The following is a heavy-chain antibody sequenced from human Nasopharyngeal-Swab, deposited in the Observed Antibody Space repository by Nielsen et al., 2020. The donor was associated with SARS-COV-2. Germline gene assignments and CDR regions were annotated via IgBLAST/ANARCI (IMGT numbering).Heavy chain of an antibody. D-gene: IGHD2-15*01. CDR1: GFTYW. V-gene: IGHV3-7*01. CDR2: IGQDGGGK. CDR3: ASTHGSKWSDY. Sequence: GGSLRLSCAASGFTYWMNWVRQAPGKGLEWVGNIGQDGGGKKYVDSVKGRFTISRDNAKNSLYLQMNSLRAEDTAVYYCASTHGSKWSDYWGQGTLVTVSS. J-gene: IGHJ4*02.